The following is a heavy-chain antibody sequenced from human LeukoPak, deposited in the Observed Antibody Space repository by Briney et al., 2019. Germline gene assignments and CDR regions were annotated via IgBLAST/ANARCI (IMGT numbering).Heavy chain of an antibody. J-gene: IGHJ4*02. CDR1: GGSISSGGYY. Sequence: KPSQTLSLTCTVSGGSISSGGYYWSWIRQHPGKGLEWIGYIYYSGSTYYNPSLKSRVTISVDTSKNQFSLKLSSVTAADTAVYYCARECAGTGSVYFDYWGQGTLVTVSS. CDR2: IYYSGST. V-gene: IGHV4-31*03. CDR3: ARECAGTGSVYFDY. D-gene: IGHD6-13*01.